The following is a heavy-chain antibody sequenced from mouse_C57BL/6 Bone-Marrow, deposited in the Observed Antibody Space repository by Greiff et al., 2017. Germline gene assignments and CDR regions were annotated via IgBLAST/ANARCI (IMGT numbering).Heavy chain of an antibody. CDR3: ARGGWDRYYYAMDY. Sequence: EVQLQQSGPELVKPGASVKISCKASGYTFTDYYMNWVKQSHGKSLEWIGDINPNNGGTSYNQKFKGKATLTVDKSSSTAYMELRSLTSEDSAVNYCARGGWDRYYYAMDYGGQGTSVTVSS. D-gene: IGHD3-3*01. V-gene: IGHV1-26*01. CDR2: INPNNGGT. CDR1: GYTFTDYY. J-gene: IGHJ4*01.